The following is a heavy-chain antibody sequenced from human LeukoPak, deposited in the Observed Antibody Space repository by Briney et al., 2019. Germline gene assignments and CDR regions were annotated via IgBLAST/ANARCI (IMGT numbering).Heavy chain of an antibody. CDR3: ATSSYSTSTPGWFDP. CDR1: GYSFSSYW. V-gene: IGHV5-51*01. Sequence: GESLKISCEGSGYSFSSYWIGWVRQMPGKGLEWVWIIYPGDSVTRYRASFQGQVTISADNSNSTPHLQWSSLTASDTAMYYCATSSYSTSTPGWFDPWGQGTLVTVSS. CDR2: IYPGDSVT. J-gene: IGHJ5*02. D-gene: IGHD6-6*01.